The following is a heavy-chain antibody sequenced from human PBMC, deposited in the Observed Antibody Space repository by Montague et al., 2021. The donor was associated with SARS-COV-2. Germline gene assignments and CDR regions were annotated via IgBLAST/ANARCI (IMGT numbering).Heavy chain of an antibody. D-gene: IGHD1-26*01. CDR2: IYYRGST. J-gene: IGHJ6*02. CDR1: GDSISNFLYY. Sequence: ETLSLTCTVSGDSISNFLYYWGWLRQPPGKGLEWIGSIYYRGSTYYRPSLKGRLTISVDTSKNQFSLKLSSVTAADTAVYYSWGGVGAPYYYGMDVWGQGTTVTVSS. CDR3: WGGVGAPYYYGMDV. V-gene: IGHV4-39*03.